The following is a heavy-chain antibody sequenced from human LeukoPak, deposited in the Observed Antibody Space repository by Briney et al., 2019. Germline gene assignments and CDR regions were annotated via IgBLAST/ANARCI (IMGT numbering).Heavy chain of an antibody. CDR3: ARWSGSVTARNYYYYMDV. Sequence: PSQTLSLTCTVSGGSVRRGNYYWTWIRQPAGSGLEWIGRIYTSGTTDYNPSLRTRVTIDASRNQFSLNLSSVTAADTAVYYCARWSGSVTARNYYYYMDVWGEGTTVTVSS. D-gene: IGHD6-6*01. CDR1: GGSVRRGNYY. CDR2: IYTSGTT. J-gene: IGHJ6*03. V-gene: IGHV4-61*02.